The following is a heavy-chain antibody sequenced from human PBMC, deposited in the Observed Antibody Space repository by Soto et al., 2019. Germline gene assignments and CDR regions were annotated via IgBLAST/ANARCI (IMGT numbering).Heavy chain of an antibody. CDR3: ARSHPLVTGGRIDY. Sequence: SVKVSCKSSAYTFTGYYIHWVRQAPGQGLEWMGWINPNNGATRYAQKFQDRVSMTRDTSISTAYMELSTLIYDDTAVYYCARSHPLVTGGRIDYWGQGTLVTGSS. J-gene: IGHJ4*02. D-gene: IGHD1-26*01. CDR1: AYTFTGYY. CDR2: INPNNGAT. V-gene: IGHV1-2*02.